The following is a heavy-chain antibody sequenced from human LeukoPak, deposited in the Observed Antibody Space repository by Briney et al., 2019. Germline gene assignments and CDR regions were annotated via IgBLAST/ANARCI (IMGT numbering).Heavy chain of an antibody. V-gene: IGHV3-74*01. CDR1: GFTFSNYW. CDR3: ARGLMGYYDSSGSYYMDV. J-gene: IGHJ6*03. Sequence: GGSLRLSCAASGFTFSNYWMHWVRQAPGKGLVWVSRINSDGSSTSYADSVKGRFTISRDNAKNTLYLQMNSLRAEDTAVYYCARGLMGYYDSSGSYYMDVWGKGTTVTVSS. CDR2: INSDGSST. D-gene: IGHD3-22*01.